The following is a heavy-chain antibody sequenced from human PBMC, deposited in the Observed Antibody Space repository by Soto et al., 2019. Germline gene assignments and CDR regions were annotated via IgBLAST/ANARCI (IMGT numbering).Heavy chain of an antibody. CDR3: AKRTIRRGTYSLHF. J-gene: IGHJ4*02. Sequence: GGSLRLSCAASGFTFSSYGMHWVRQAPGKGLEWVAVIWYDGSNKYYADSVKGRFTISRDNAKNTLYLQMNSLRAEDTAVYYCAKRTIRRGTYSLHFWGTGILGTVSS. CDR2: IWYDGSNK. D-gene: IGHD5-12*01. CDR1: GFTFSSYG. V-gene: IGHV3-33*03.